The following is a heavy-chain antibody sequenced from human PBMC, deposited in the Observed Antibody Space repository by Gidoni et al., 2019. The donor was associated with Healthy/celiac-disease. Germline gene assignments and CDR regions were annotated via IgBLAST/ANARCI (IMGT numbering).Heavy chain of an antibody. CDR1: AGTFSSYT. CDR2: IISILDIA. V-gene: IGHV1-69*02. J-gene: IGHJ4*02. CDR3: ARVGESGFDY. Sequence: QVQLVQSGAEVKKPGSSVKVSCKASAGTFSSYTISWVRQAPGQGLEWMGRIISILDIANYAQKVQGRVTIAADKSASTAYIKLSSLRSEDTTVYYCARVGESGFDYWGQGTLVTVSA.